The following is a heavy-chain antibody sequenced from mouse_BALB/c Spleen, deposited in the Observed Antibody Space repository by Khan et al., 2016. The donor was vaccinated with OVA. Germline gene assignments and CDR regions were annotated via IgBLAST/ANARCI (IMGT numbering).Heavy chain of an antibody. D-gene: IGHD1-1*01. J-gene: IGHJ2*01. CDR1: GYTFPNYW. CDR3: TRLGYSYGSTFVY. V-gene: IGHV1-7*01. CDR2: INPSTDYT. Sequence: VQLQESGAELAKPGASVKMSCKASGYTFPNYWMHWVKQGPGQGLEWIGYINPSTDYTEYNQRFKDKATLTADKSSSPAYMQLSSLTSEDSAVYYCTRLGYSYGSTFVYWGQGTTLTVSS.